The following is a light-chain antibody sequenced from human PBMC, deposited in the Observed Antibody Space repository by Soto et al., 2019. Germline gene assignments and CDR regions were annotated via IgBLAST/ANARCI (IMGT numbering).Light chain of an antibody. CDR3: SSFAGSYSYV. CDR2: DVT. CDR1: SSDVGRYDY. J-gene: IGLJ1*01. Sequence: QSVLTQPRSVSGSPGQSVTISCTGTSSDVGRYDYVSWYQQHPGKAPKLIVYDVTERPSGVPDRFSGSKSGNTASLTISGLQAEDEADYSCSSFAGSYSYVFGNGTKVTVL. V-gene: IGLV2-11*01.